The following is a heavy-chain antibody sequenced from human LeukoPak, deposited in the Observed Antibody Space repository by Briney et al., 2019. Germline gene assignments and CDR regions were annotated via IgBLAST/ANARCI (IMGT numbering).Heavy chain of an antibody. CDR3: ARVWYDYVWGSPFDY. D-gene: IGHD3-16*01. Sequence: GGSLRLSCAASGFTFSSYSMNWVRQAPGKGLEWVSSISSSSSYIYYADSVKGRFTISRDNAKNSLYLQMNSLRAEDTAVYYCARVWYDYVWGSPFDYWGQGTLVTVSS. CDR2: ISSSSSYI. CDR1: GFTFSSYS. V-gene: IGHV3-21*01. J-gene: IGHJ4*02.